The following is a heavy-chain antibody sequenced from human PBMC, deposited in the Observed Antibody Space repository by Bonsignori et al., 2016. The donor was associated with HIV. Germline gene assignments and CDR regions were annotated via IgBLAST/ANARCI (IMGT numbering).Heavy chain of an antibody. D-gene: IGHD1-26*01. J-gene: IGHJ4*02. CDR3: ARDSVFPGGSLDY. CDR2: ISYDGSNK. V-gene: IGHV3-30-3*01. Sequence: WIRQPPGKGLEWVAVISYDGSNKYYADSVKGRFTISRDNSKNTLYLQMNSLRAEDTAVYYCARDSVFPGGSLDYWGQGTLVTVSS.